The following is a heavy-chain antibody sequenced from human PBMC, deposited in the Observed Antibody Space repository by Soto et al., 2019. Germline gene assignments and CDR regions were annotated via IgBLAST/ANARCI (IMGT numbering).Heavy chain of an antibody. D-gene: IGHD3-16*02. J-gene: IGHJ5*02. CDR2: IYHTGNA. Sequence: SETLSLTCSVSGDSISNSRFYWAWIRQPPGEGLEWIGSIYHTGNAYYNPSLKSRVTISVDTSKNQFSLKLSSVTAADTAVYYCARHLDDYVWGSYRHNWFDPWGQGTLVTVSS. CDR1: GDSISNSRFY. V-gene: IGHV4-39*01. CDR3: ARHLDDYVWGSYRHNWFDP.